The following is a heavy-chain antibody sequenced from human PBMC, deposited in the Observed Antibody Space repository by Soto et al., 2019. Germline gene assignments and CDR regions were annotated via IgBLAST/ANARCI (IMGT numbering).Heavy chain of an antibody. CDR2: IYYSGST. Sequence: QVQLQESGPGLVKPSETLSLTCTVSGGSISSYYWSWIRQPPGKGLEWIGYIYYSGSTNYNPSLKSRVTISVDTSKNQFSLKLSSVTAADTAVYYCARDKGTTSDAFDIWGQGTMATVSS. CDR3: ARDKGTTSDAFDI. D-gene: IGHD1-1*01. V-gene: IGHV4-59*01. J-gene: IGHJ3*02. CDR1: GGSISSYY.